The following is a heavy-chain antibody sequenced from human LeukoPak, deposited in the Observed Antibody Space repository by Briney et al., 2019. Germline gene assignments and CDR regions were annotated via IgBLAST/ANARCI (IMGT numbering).Heavy chain of an antibody. Sequence: GSLRLSCVASGFIFNNYWMSWVRQAPGKGLEWVSAISGSGGSTYYADSVKGRFTISRDNSKNTLYLQMNSLRAEDTAVYYCAKGSGYYGSGSYLDYWGQGTLVTVSS. D-gene: IGHD3-10*01. J-gene: IGHJ4*02. CDR1: GFIFNNYW. V-gene: IGHV3-23*01. CDR2: ISGSGGST. CDR3: AKGSGYYGSGSYLDY.